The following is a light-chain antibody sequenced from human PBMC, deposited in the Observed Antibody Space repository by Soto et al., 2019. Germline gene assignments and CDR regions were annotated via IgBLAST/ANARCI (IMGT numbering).Light chain of an antibody. Sequence: EIVLTQSPGALSLSPGDRASLSCRASQSVSNNYLAWHQKRPGQAPRLXIFGASNRATGIPARFSGSGSGTDLTLTISSLEPEDFAVYYCQQRSNWPPWTFGQGTKVDIK. CDR2: GAS. CDR3: QQRSNWPPWT. J-gene: IGKJ1*01. CDR1: QSVSNN. V-gene: IGKV3-11*01.